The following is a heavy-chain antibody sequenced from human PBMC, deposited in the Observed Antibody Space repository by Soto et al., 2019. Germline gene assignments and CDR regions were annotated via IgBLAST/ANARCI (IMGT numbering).Heavy chain of an antibody. J-gene: IGHJ3*02. CDR2: ISYDGSNK. Sequence: GGSLRLSCAASGFTFSSYGMHWVRQAPGKGLEWVAVISYDGSNKYYADSVKGRFTISRDNSKNTLYLQMNSLRAEDTAVYYCAKTLIAARPLDAFDILGQGTMVTVSS. V-gene: IGHV3-30*18. CDR1: GFTFSSYG. CDR3: AKTLIAARPLDAFDI. D-gene: IGHD6-6*01.